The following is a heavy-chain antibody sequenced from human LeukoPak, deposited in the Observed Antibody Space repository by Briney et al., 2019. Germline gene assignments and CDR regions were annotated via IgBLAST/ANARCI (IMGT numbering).Heavy chain of an antibody. CDR2: IYYSGST. CDR3: ARVEIAARPSYYYYYMDV. D-gene: IGHD6-6*01. Sequence: SETLSLTCTVSGGSISSHYWSWIRQPPGKGLEWTGYIYYSGSTNYNPSLKSRVTISVDTSKNQFSLKLSSVTAADTAVYYCARVEIAARPSYYYYYMDVWGKGTTVTVSS. CDR1: GGSISSHY. J-gene: IGHJ6*03. V-gene: IGHV4-59*11.